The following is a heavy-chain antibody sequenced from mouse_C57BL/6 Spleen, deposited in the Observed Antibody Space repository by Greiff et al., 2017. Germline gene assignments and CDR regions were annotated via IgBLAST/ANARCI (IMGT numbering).Heavy chain of an antibody. CDR3: ARSECSSLWAMDY. Sequence: QVQLQQPGPALVKPGASVKISCKASGYAFSSSWMNWVKQRPGKGLEWLGRIYPGDGDTNYNGKFKGKATLTADKSSSTAYLQLSRLTSEDSAVYFCARSECSSLWAMDYWGQGTAGTVSS. V-gene: IGHV1-82*01. CDR1: GYAFSSSW. D-gene: IGHD6-2*01. CDR2: IYPGDGDT. J-gene: IGHJ4*01.